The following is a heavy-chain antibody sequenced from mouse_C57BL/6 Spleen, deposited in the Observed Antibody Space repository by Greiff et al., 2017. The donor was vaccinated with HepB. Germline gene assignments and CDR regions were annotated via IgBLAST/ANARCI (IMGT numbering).Heavy chain of an antibody. CDR2: IYPGDGDT. V-gene: IGHV1-80*01. CDR1: GYAFSSYW. J-gene: IGHJ3*01. Sequence: VKLVESGAELVKPGASVKISCKASGYAFSSYWMNWVKQRPGKGLEWIGQIYPGDGDTNYNGKFKGKATLTADKSSSTAYMQLSSLTSEDSAVYFCAGYYGYDGGFAYWGQGTLVTVSA. D-gene: IGHD2-2*01. CDR3: AGYYGYDGGFAY.